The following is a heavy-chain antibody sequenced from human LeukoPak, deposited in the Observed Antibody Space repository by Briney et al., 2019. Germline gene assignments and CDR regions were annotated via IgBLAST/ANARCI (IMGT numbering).Heavy chain of an antibody. CDR3: AKTYYSSSGSWD. D-gene: IGHD3-10*01. CDR2: INHSGST. V-gene: IGHV4-34*01. Sequence: SETLSLTCAVYGGSFSGYYWSWIRQPPGKGLEWIGEINHSGSTNYNPSFKSRVTISVDTSKNQFSLKLSSVTAADTAVYYCAKTYYSSSGSWDWGQGTLVTVSS. J-gene: IGHJ1*01. CDR1: GGSFSGYY.